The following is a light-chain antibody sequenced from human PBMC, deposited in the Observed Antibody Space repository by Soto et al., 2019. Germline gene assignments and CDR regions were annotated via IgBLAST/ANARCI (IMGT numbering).Light chain of an antibody. V-gene: IGLV2-8*01. CDR3: SSYAGSNNFEV. CDR1: SSDVGGYNY. Sequence: QSALTQPPSASGSLGQSVTISCTGTSSDVGGYNYVSWYQQHPGKAPKLMIYEVSKRPSGVPDRFSGSKSGNTASLTVSGLQAEDEADYYFSSYAGSNNFEVFGTGTKVTVL. J-gene: IGLJ1*01. CDR2: EVS.